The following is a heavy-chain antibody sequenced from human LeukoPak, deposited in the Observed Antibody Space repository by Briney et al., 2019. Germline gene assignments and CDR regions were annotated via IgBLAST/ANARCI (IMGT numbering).Heavy chain of an antibody. V-gene: IGHV3-30-3*01. Sequence: PGRSLRLSCAASGFTFSSYAMHWVRQAPGKGLEWVAVISYDGSNKYYADSVKGRFIISRDNSKNTLYLQMNSLRAEDTAVYYCARYETDCSGGSCYGAFDIWGQGTMVTVSS. CDR3: ARYETDCSGGSCYGAFDI. CDR2: ISYDGSNK. CDR1: GFTFSSYA. D-gene: IGHD2-15*01. J-gene: IGHJ3*02.